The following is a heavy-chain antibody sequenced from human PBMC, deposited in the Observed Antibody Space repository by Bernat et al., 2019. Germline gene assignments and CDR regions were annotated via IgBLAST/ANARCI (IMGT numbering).Heavy chain of an antibody. Sequence: QVQLVESGGGVVQPGRSLRLSCAASGFTFSSYGMHWVRQAPGKGLEWVALIWYDGKNKYYADSVKGRFTISRDNSKNTLYLQMNSLRAEDTAVYYCARGITYYYGSGSTYWGRGTLVTVSS. D-gene: IGHD3-10*01. CDR3: ARGITYYYGSGSTY. CDR1: GFTFSSYG. J-gene: IGHJ4*02. CDR2: IWYDGKNK. V-gene: IGHV3-33*01.